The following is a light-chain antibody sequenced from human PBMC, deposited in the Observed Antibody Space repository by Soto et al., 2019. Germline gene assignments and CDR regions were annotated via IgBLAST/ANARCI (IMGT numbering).Light chain of an antibody. CDR2: AAS. CDR3: LQHNSYPFT. CDR1: HDIRSD. Sequence: DIQMTPSPSSLSASVGDRVTITCRTSHDIRSDLGWFQQKPGKAPKRLIYAASTLQSGVPSRFSGSRSGTEFTLTISSLQPEDFATYYCLQHNSYPFTVGPGTKVDIK. V-gene: IGKV1-17*01. J-gene: IGKJ3*01.